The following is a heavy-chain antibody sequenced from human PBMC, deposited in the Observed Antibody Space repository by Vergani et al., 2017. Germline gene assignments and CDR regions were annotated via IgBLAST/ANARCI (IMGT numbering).Heavy chain of an antibody. D-gene: IGHD4-11*01. J-gene: IGHJ6*03. CDR2: IDHTGRP. CDR3: ARVNTETNGHLYYYYYMDV. CDR1: GGSFTSYH. V-gene: IGHV4-34*01. Sequence: QVQLQQWGGGLLKPSETLSLTCVVNGGSFTSYHWTWIRQSPGEGLEWVGAIDHTGRPDYNPSLKSRLTMSVNKSRNPFSLTLNSVTATDTAIYFCARVNTETNGHLYYYYYMDVWGQGTAVTVS.